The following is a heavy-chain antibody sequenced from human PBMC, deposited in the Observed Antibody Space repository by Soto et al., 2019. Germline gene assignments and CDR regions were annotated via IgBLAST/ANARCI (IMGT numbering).Heavy chain of an antibody. CDR1: GASIGDTYW. V-gene: IGHV4-4*02. D-gene: IGHD6-6*01. CDR2: IYEYGRT. J-gene: IGHJ5*02. Sequence: QVQLQESGPGLSKSSGTLSLTCAVSGASIGDTYWWSWVRQPPGKGLEWIGEIYEYGRTNYNASLMSRVTISVDQSKNQFSLQLRSLTAADTAVYYCARNSFSTSSYNFLDPWGQGALVTVSS. CDR3: ARNSFSTSSYNFLDP.